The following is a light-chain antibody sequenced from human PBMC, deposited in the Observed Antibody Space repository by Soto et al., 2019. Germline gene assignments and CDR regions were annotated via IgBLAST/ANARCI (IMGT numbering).Light chain of an antibody. CDR3: QQRSNGPPYT. V-gene: IGKV3-11*01. Sequence: EIVLTQSPATLSLSPGERATLSCRASQSVSSYLAWYQQKPGQASRLLIYDASNRATGITARFSGSGSGTDFTLTISSLEPEDFAVYYCQQRSNGPPYTFGQGTKLEIK. CDR1: QSVSSY. CDR2: DAS. J-gene: IGKJ2*01.